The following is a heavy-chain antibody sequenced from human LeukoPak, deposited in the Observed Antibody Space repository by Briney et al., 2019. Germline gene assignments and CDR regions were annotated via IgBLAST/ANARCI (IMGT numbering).Heavy chain of an antibody. CDR2: IKSKTDGGTA. Sequence: PGGSLRLSCAASGFTFSNAWMTWVRQAPGKGLEWVGRIKSKTDGGTAEHAAPVKGRFTISRDDSQNTLYLQMNSLRPEDTAVYYCTTAPDSMDCWGQGTLVTVSS. CDR1: GFTFSNAW. V-gene: IGHV3-15*01. D-gene: IGHD3-3*01. CDR3: TTAPDSMDC. J-gene: IGHJ4*02.